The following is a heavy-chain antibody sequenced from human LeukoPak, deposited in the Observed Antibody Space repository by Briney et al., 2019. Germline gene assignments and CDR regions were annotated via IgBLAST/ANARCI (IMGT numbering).Heavy chain of an antibody. CDR3: ARGGDYENYYYYYYMDV. CDR2: IIPIFGTA. CDR1: GGTFSSYA. J-gene: IGHJ6*03. Sequence: SVKVSCKASGGTFSSYAISWVRQAPGQGLEWMGGIIPIFGTANYAQKFQGRVTITADKSTSTAYMELSSLRSEDTAVYYCARGGDYENYYYYYYMDVWGKGTTVTVSS. D-gene: IGHD4-17*01. V-gene: IGHV1-69*06.